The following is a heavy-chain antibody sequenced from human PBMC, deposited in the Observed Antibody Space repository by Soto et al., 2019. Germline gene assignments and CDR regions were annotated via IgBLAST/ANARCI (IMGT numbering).Heavy chain of an antibody. J-gene: IGHJ4*02. CDR1: EFTFSNYA. CDR3: AKEQLDRHFGCDY. V-gene: IGHV3-23*01. CDR2: IDGSGDGT. Sequence: EVQVLESGGGWVQPGGSLRLSCAASEFTFSNYAMSWVRQAPGEGLEWVSGIDGSGDGTYYANSEKGRFTISRDNSKNTLYLQMDSLSDEDTAVYYCAKEQLDRHFGCDYWGQGTLVTVSS. D-gene: IGHD1-1*01.